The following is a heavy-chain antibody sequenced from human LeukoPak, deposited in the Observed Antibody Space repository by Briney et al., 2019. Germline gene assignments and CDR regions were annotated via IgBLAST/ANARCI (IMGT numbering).Heavy chain of an antibody. CDR3: ARGATYYYDSSDY. Sequence: LGRSLRLSCAASGFTFSSYGMHWVRQAPGKGLEWVAVISYDGSNKYYADSVKGRLTISRDNSKNTLYLQMNSLRAEDTAVYYCARGATYYYDSSDYWGQGTLVTVSS. CDR2: ISYDGSNK. V-gene: IGHV3-30*03. CDR1: GFTFSSYG. J-gene: IGHJ4*02. D-gene: IGHD3-22*01.